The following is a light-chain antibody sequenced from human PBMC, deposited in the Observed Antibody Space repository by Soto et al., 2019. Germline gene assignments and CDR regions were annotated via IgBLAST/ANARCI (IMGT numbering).Light chain of an antibody. Sequence: ENVLTQSPATLSLSPGERATLSCRASQSVSSYLAWYQQKPGQAPRLLIYDTSNRATGIPGRFSGSGSGTDFTLTISSLEPEDFAVYYCQQRSNWPLITFGQGTRLEIK. J-gene: IGKJ5*01. CDR2: DTS. V-gene: IGKV3-11*01. CDR1: QSVSSY. CDR3: QQRSNWPLIT.